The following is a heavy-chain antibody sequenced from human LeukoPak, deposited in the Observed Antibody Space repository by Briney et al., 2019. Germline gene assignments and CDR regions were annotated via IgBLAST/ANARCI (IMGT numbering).Heavy chain of an antibody. D-gene: IGHD2/OR15-2a*01. Sequence: ASVKVSCKVSGYTLTELSMHWVRQAPGKGLEWMGGFDPEDGETIYAQKFQGRVTITADETTSTAYMELNSLRSEDTAVYYCARDPGRTTNYYYYMDVWGKGTTVIVSS. V-gene: IGHV1-24*01. CDR1: GYTLTELS. CDR3: ARDPGRTTNYYYYMDV. CDR2: FDPEDGET. J-gene: IGHJ6*03.